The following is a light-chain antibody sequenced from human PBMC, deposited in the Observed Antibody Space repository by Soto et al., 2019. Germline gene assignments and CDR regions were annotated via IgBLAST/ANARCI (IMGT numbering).Light chain of an antibody. J-gene: IGLJ3*02. CDR3: MIWHSSAWV. CDR1: SGINVGTYR. V-gene: IGLV5-45*02. CDR2: YKSDSDK. Sequence: QLVLTQPSSLSASPGASASLTCTFRSGINVGTYRIYWYQQKPGSPPQYLLTYKSDSDKQQGSGVPSRFSGSKDASANAGILLISGLQSEDEADYYCMIWHSSAWVFGGGTKLTVL.